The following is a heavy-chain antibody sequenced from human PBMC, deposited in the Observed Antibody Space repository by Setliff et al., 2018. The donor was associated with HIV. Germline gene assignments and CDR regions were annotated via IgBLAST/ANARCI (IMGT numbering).Heavy chain of an antibody. CDR3: ARGWEWGAPLDY. Sequence: ASVKVSCKASGGTFSTYVISWVRQAPGQGLEWMGGFIPLLRVPHHAERYKDRVTITADKSTATAYMDLRSLRFEDTAVYYCARGWEWGAPLDYWGQGTLVTVSS. V-gene: IGHV1-69*10. J-gene: IGHJ4*02. CDR1: GGTFSTYV. CDR2: FIPLLRVP. D-gene: IGHD1-26*01.